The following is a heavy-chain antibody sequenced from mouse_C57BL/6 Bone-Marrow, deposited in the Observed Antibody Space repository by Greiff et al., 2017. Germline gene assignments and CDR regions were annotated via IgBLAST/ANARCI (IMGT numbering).Heavy chain of an antibody. D-gene: IGHD4-1*01. J-gene: IGHJ1*03. CDR3: ARSVLGWYFDV. Sequence: VQLQQSGPELVKPGASVKISCKASGYTFTDYYMNWVKQSHGKSLEWIGDINPNNGGTSYNQKFKGKATLTVDKSSSTAYMELRSLTSEDSAVYYCARSVLGWYFDVWGTGTTVTVSS. CDR1: GYTFTDYY. CDR2: INPNNGGT. V-gene: IGHV1-26*01.